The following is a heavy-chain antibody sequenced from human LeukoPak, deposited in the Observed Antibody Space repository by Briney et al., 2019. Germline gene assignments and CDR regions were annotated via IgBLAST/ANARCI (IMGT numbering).Heavy chain of an antibody. V-gene: IGHV3-33*01. CDR3: ARDKWELPENYFDY. CDR2: IWYDGSNK. D-gene: IGHD1-26*01. J-gene: IGHJ4*02. Sequence: PGRSLRLSCAASGFTFSSYGMHWVCQAPGKGLEWVAVIWYDGSNKYYADSVKGRFTISRDNSKNTLYLQMNSLRAEDTAVYYCARDKWELPENYFDYWGQGTLVTVSS. CDR1: GFTFSSYG.